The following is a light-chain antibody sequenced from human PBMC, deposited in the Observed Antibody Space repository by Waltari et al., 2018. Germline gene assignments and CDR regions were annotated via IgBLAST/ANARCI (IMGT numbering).Light chain of an antibody. CDR2: WAS. CDR1: QSVLYTSNNKNY. Sequence: DIVMTQSSDSLAVSLGETATINCKSSQSVLYTSNNKNYLGWYQQKPGRPPKLLFYWASTRESGVPDRFSAGGSGTDFTLTISSLQAEDVAIYYCQQYYKSRTFGQGTKLEIK. V-gene: IGKV4-1*01. CDR3: QQYYKSRT. J-gene: IGKJ2*01.